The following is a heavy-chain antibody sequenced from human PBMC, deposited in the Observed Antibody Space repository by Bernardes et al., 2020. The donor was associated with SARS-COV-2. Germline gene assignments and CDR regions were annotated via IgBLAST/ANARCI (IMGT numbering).Heavy chain of an antibody. Sequence: GGSLRLSCAGSGFDFSDYWMTWVRQAPGKGLEWVANIKRDGSETYYVDSVKGRFTISRDNAKNLMFLQMNSLRAEDTAIFYCARSAGMDVWGQGTMVTVSS. CDR2: IKRDGSET. V-gene: IGHV3-7*03. CDR3: ARSAGMDV. J-gene: IGHJ6*02. CDR1: GFDFSDYW.